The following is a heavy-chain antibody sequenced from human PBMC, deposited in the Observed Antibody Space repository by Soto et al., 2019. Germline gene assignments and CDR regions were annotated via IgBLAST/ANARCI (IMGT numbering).Heavy chain of an antibody. V-gene: IGHV3-23*01. J-gene: IGHJ2*01. CDR1: GLAFSNYG. CDR3: AKQAIAVVVATTDWYFDL. CDR2: ISGGGGST. Sequence: EVQLLESGGGLVQPGGSLKLSCAASGLAFSNYGMTWVRQAPGKGLEWVSAISGGGGSTYYADSVRGRFTISRDNSRNTLFLQMNRLRADDTAFYYCAKQAIAVVVATTDWYFDLWGRGTLVTVSS. D-gene: IGHD2-15*01.